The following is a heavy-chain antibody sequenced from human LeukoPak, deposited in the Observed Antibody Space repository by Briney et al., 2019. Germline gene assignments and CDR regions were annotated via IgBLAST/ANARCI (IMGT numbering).Heavy chain of an antibody. CDR1: GYTFFDYY. D-gene: IGHD6-13*01. J-gene: IGHJ4*02. Sequence: GASVKVSCKALGYTFFDYYLHWVRQAPGQGLEWMGWIDPGSGGTSYAPKFQGRVTVTRDTSISTAYMELSRLRSDDTAVYYCANNIAAAAPFDYWGQGTLVTVSS. V-gene: IGHV1-2*02. CDR2: IDPGSGGT. CDR3: ANNIAAAAPFDY.